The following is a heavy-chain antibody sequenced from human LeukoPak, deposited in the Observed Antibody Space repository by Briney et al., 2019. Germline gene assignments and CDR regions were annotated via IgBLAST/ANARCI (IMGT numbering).Heavy chain of an antibody. CDR2: INPNSGGA. CDR3: ARTTYCSSTSCRKGFDY. CDR1: GYTFTGYY. V-gene: IGHV1-2*02. J-gene: IGHJ4*02. Sequence: ASVKVSCKASGYTFTGYYMHWVRQAPGQGLEWMGWINPNSGGANYARKFQGRVTMTRDTSISTAYMELSRLRSDDTAVYYCARTTYCSSTSCRKGFDYWGQGTLVTVSS. D-gene: IGHD2-2*01.